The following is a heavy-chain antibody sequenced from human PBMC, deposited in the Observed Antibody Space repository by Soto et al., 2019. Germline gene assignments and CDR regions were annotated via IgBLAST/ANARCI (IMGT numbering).Heavy chain of an antibody. Sequence: GGSLRLSCVGSGFTFSRYGMHWLRQAPGEGLEWMAVIVNDGSDRDYAASVAGRFTISRDNSKNTLYLQMDNLGVDDTAMYYCARDDEYEANGLDYWGQGTLVTVSS. J-gene: IGHJ4*02. CDR2: IVNDGSDR. CDR3: ARDDEYEANGLDY. CDR1: GFTFSRYG. V-gene: IGHV3-33*01. D-gene: IGHD3-3*01.